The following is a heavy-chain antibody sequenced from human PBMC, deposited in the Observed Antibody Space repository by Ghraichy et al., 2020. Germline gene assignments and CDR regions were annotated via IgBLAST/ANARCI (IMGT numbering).Heavy chain of an antibody. J-gene: IGHJ4*02. CDR1: GFTFSSTW. CDR2: MNSDGTTI. V-gene: IGHV3-74*01. CDR3: ATAGSYRFDY. D-gene: IGHD3-16*02. Sequence: GESLNISCAASGFTFSSTWMHWVRQAPGKGLVWVSRMNSDGTTINYADSVKGRFTIFRDNAKNTLYLQVNSLRAEDTAVYYCATAGSYRFDYWGQGTPVTVSS.